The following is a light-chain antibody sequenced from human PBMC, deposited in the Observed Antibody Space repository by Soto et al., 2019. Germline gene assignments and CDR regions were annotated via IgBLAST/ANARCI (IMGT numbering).Light chain of an antibody. CDR3: QQYGVTPPNT. Sequence: EIVLTQTPGTLSLSPGERATLSCRASQTVSSTYLAWYQHKPGQAPRLLIYGASSRATGIPDRFSGRGSGTDFTLTISGLEPEDFALYYCQQYGVTPPNTFGGGTKVEV. V-gene: IGKV3-20*01. CDR2: GAS. CDR1: QTVSSTY. J-gene: IGKJ4*01.